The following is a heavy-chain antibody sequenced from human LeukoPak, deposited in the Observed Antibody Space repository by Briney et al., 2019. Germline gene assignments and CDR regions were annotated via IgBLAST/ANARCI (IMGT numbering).Heavy chain of an antibody. J-gene: IGHJ4*02. CDR1: GYTFTSYY. CDR3: ANLLLGASPGG. D-gene: IGHD3-16*01. V-gene: IGHV1-46*01. Sequence: ASVKVSCKASGYTFTSYYMHWVRQAPGQGLEWMGVINPSGGSTSYAQKFQGRVTMTRDTSTSTVYMELSSLRSEDTAVYYCANLLLGASPGGWGQGTLVTVSS. CDR2: INPSGGST.